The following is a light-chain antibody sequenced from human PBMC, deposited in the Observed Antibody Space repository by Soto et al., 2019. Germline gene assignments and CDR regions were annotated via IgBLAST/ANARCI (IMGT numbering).Light chain of an antibody. CDR1: EDISYW. Sequence: DIQMTQTPSSVSASVGDRVTITCRASEDISYWVAWYQQKPGKAPKLLIHAASSLHSGVPSRFSGSGSGTDFTLSVTRLEPEDFAVYYCHQYAVSPLTFGGGTTVEIK. CDR3: HQYAVSPLT. V-gene: IGKV1D-12*01. CDR2: AAS. J-gene: IGKJ4*01.